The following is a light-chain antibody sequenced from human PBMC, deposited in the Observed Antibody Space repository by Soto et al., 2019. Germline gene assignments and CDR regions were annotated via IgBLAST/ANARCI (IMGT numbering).Light chain of an antibody. V-gene: IGKV1-39*01. CDR3: QQSYSTPIT. Sequence: DIQMPQSPSSLSASVGDRVTITCRASQSISSYLNWYQQKPGKAPKLLIYAASSLQSGVPSRFSGSGSGTDFTLPISSLQPEDFATYYCQQSYSTPITFGQGKRLEIK. CDR2: AAS. CDR1: QSISSY. J-gene: IGKJ5*01.